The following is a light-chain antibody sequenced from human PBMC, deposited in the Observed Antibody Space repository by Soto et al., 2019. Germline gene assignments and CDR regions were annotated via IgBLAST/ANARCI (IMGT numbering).Light chain of an antibody. CDR3: QSYDSSLRAWV. CDR2: GNT. CDR1: SSNIGAGYD. V-gene: IGLV1-40*01. Sequence: QLVLTQPPSVSGAPGQRVTISCTGGSSNIGAGYDVHWYHQFPGTAPKLLVYGNTNRPSGISDRFSASKSGSSASLAITGLQAEDEADYYCQSYDSSLRAWVFGGGTQLTVL. J-gene: IGLJ3*02.